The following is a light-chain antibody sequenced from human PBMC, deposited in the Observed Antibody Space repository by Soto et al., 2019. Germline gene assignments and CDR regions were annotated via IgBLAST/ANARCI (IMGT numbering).Light chain of an antibody. V-gene: IGLV4-69*01. CDR2: VNSDGSH. J-gene: IGLJ2*01. Sequence: QLVLTQSPSASASLGASVKLTCTLSSGHSTYAIAWHQQQPEKGPRYFMRVNSDGSHTKGDGIPGRFSGSSSGAERYLIISSLQYDDEDDYYCKTWRTGMRVFGGGTKVTVL. CDR1: SGHSTYA. CDR3: KTWRTGMRV.